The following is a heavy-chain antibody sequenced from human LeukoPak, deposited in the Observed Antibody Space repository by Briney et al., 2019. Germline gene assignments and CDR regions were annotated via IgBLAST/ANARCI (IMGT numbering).Heavy chain of an antibody. D-gene: IGHD6-13*01. V-gene: IGHV5-51*01. CDR1: GYSFTSYW. CDR2: IYPGDSDT. Sequence: GESLKISCKGSGYSFTSYWIGWVRQMPGKGLEWMGIIYPGDSDTRYSPSFQGQVTISADKSISTAYLQWSSLKASDTAMYYCARQPYSSSWYFPFGYWGQGTLVTVSS. CDR3: ARQPYSSSWYFPFGY. J-gene: IGHJ4*02.